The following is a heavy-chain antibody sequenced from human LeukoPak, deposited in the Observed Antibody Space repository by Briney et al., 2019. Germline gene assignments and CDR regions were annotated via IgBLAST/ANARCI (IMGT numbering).Heavy chain of an antibody. D-gene: IGHD3-22*01. J-gene: IGHJ4*02. Sequence: SETLSLTCTVSGGSISSGDYYWSWIRQPPGKGLEWIGYIYYSGSTYYNPSLKSRVTISVDTSKNQFSLKLSPVTAADTAVYYCARETTYYYDSSGYYYGYYFDYWGQGTLVTVSS. CDR2: IYYSGST. CDR1: GGSISSGDYY. CDR3: ARETTYYYDSSGYYYGYYFDY. V-gene: IGHV4-30-4*01.